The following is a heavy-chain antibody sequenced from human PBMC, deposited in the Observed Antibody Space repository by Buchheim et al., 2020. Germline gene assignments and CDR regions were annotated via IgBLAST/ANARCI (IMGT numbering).Heavy chain of an antibody. J-gene: IGHJ4*02. CDR2: ISYDGSNK. Sequence: QVQLVESGGGVVQPGRSLRLSRAASGFTFSSYAMHWVRQAPGKGLEWVAVISYDGSNKYYADSVKGRFTISRDNSKNTLYLQMNSLRAEDTAVYYCARDLGLTMIVVAALPGLWGQGTL. CDR1: GFTFSSYA. D-gene: IGHD3-22*01. CDR3: ARDLGLTMIVVAALPGL. V-gene: IGHV3-30*04.